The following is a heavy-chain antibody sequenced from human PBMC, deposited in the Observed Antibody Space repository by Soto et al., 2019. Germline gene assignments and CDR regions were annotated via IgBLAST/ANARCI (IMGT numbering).Heavy chain of an antibody. J-gene: IGHJ4*02. CDR2: ISSSSTI. CDR1: GFTFSSYS. Sequence: GGSLRLSCAASGFTFSSYSMNWVRQAPGKGLEWVSYISSSSTIYYADSVKGRFTISRDNAKNSLYLQMNSLRAEDTAVYYCARERYSGSSYFDYWGQGTLVTVSS. CDR3: ARERYSGSSYFDY. V-gene: IGHV3-48*01. D-gene: IGHD1-26*01.